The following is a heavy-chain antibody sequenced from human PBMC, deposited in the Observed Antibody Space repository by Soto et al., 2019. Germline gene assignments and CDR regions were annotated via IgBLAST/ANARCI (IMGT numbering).Heavy chain of an antibody. V-gene: IGHV3-21*01. CDR2: ISSSSSYI. Sequence: EVQLVESGGGLVKPGGSLRLSCAASGFTFSSYSMNWVRQAPGKGLEWVSSISSSSSYIYYADSVKGRFTISRDNAKNSLYLQMNSLRAEDTAVYYCARAGGCSGGSCYLNWFDPWGQGTLVTVSS. J-gene: IGHJ5*02. CDR3: ARAGGCSGGSCYLNWFDP. CDR1: GFTFSSYS. D-gene: IGHD2-15*01.